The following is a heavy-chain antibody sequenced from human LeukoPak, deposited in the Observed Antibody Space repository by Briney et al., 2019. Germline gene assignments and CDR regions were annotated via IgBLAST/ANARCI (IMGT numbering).Heavy chain of an antibody. D-gene: IGHD1-26*01. CDR1: GGSISSGSYY. CDR3: ARVDSGSYYPGGFFDY. J-gene: IGHJ4*02. Sequence: SQTLSLTCTVSGGSISSGSYYWSWIRQPAGKGLEWIGRIYTSGSTNYNPSLKSRVTISVDTSKNQFSLKLSSVTAADTAVYYCARVDSGSYYPGGFFDYWGQGTLVTVSS. CDR2: IYTSGST. V-gene: IGHV4-61*02.